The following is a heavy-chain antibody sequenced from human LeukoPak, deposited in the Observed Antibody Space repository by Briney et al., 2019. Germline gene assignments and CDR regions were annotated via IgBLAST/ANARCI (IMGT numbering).Heavy chain of an antibody. CDR1: GYTFTSYG. Sequence: ASVKVSCKASGYTFTSYGISWVRQAPGQGLEWMGWSSGYNGNTNYAQKLQGRVTMTTDTSTSTAYMELRSLRSDDTAVYYCARFGSSGYYPTPSFDYWGQGTLVTVSS. CDR3: ARFGSSGYYPTPSFDY. D-gene: IGHD3-22*01. V-gene: IGHV1-18*01. J-gene: IGHJ4*02. CDR2: SSGYNGNT.